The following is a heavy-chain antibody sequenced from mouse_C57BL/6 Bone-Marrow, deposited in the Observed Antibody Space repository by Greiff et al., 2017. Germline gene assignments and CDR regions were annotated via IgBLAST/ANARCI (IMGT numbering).Heavy chain of an antibody. D-gene: IGHD1-1*01. CDR3: ARYYGSSPYAMDY. CDR1: GYTFTNYW. V-gene: IGHV1-63*01. CDR2: IYPGGGYT. Sequence: HVQLQQSGAELVRPGTSVKMSCKASGYTFTNYWIGWAKQRPGHGLEWIGDIYPGGGYTNYNEKFKGKATLTADKSSSTAYMQFSSLTSEDSAIYYCARYYGSSPYAMDYWGQGTSVTVSS. J-gene: IGHJ4*01.